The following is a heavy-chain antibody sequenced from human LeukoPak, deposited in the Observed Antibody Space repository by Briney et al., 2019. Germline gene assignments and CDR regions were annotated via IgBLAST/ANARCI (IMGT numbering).Heavy chain of an antibody. CDR2: IIPIFGIT. Sequence: SVKVSCKASGGTFSSYAISWVRQAPGQGLEWMGGIIPIFGITNYAEKFQGRVTITTDESTSTAYMELSSLRSEDTAVYYCARASMVRGVALNWFDPWGQGTLVTVSS. CDR1: GGTFSSYA. J-gene: IGHJ5*02. V-gene: IGHV1-69*05. D-gene: IGHD3-10*01. CDR3: ARASMVRGVALNWFDP.